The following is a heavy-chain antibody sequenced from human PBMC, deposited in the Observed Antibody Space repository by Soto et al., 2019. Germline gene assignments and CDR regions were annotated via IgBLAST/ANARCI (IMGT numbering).Heavy chain of an antibody. CDR2: IYYSGST. CDR1: GGSISSYY. CDR3: ARGGERVALPSGY. V-gene: IGHV4-59*01. J-gene: IGHJ4*02. Sequence: SETLSLTCTVSGGSISSYYWSWIRQPPGKGLEWIGYIYYSGSTNYNPSLKSRVTISVDTSKNQFSLKLSSVTAADTAVYYCARGGERVALPSGYWGQGTLVTVSS. D-gene: IGHD2-15*01.